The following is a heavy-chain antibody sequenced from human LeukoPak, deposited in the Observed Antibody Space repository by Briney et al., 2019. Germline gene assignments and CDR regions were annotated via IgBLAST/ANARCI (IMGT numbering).Heavy chain of an antibody. Sequence: SETLSLTCTVSGDSISKYYWSWIRQPPGKGLEWIGYIYHGGSTNYNPSLKSRVTISIDTSKTQFSLKLSSVTAADTAVYYCARVLDYDFWGGYYRWFDPWGQGILVTVSS. D-gene: IGHD3-3*01. V-gene: IGHV4-59*01. CDR3: ARVLDYDFWGGYYRWFDP. J-gene: IGHJ5*02. CDR1: GDSISKYY. CDR2: IYHGGST.